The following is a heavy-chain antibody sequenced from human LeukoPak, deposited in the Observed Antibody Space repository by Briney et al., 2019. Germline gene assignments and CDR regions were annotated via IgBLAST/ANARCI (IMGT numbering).Heavy chain of an antibody. Sequence: GGSLRLSCAASGFTFSSYSMNWVRQAPGKGLEWVSSINSSSSYIYYADSVKGRFTISRDDAKNSLYLQMKSLRAEDTAVYYCASTLGYCSSTSCLNLDYWGQGTLVTVSS. V-gene: IGHV3-21*01. CDR2: INSSSSYI. D-gene: IGHD2-2*01. CDR3: ASTLGYCSSTSCLNLDY. CDR1: GFTFSSYS. J-gene: IGHJ4*02.